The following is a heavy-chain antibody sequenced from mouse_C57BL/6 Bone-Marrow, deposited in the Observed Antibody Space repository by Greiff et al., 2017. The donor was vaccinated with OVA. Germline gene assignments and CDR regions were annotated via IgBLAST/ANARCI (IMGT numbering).Heavy chain of an antibody. J-gene: IGHJ3*01. Sequence: VQLVESGPELVKPGASVKISCKASGYAFSSSWMNWVKQRPGKGLEWIGRIYPGDGDTNYNGKFKGKATLTADKSSSTAYMQLSSLTSEDSAVYFCARRESSGYVWFAYWGQGTLVTVSA. CDR1: GYAFSSSW. V-gene: IGHV1-82*01. CDR3: ARRESSGYVWFAY. D-gene: IGHD3-2*02. CDR2: IYPGDGDT.